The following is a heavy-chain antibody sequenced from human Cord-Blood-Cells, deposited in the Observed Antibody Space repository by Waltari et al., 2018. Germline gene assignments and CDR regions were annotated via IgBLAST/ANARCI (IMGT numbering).Heavy chain of an antibody. Sequence: QVQLQESGPGLVKPSETLYLTCTVSGGSISSYYWSWIRQPPGKGLEWIGCIYSSGSTNYNPSLKSRVTISVDTSKNQFSLKLSSVTAADTAVYYCARGAPYYYGSGSYFGAYGMDVWGQGTTVTVSS. CDR2: IYSSGST. D-gene: IGHD3-10*01. CDR1: GGSISSYY. V-gene: IGHV4-59*01. CDR3: ARGAPYYYGSGSYFGAYGMDV. J-gene: IGHJ6*02.